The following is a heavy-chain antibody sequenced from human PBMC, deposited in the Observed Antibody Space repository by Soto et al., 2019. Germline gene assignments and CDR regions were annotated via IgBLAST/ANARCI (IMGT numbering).Heavy chain of an antibody. CDR2: ISVDGSNT. CDR1: GFTFSNYV. V-gene: IGHV3-30-3*01. Sequence: QVQLVESGGGVVQPGRSLRLSCTASGFTFSNYVMHWIRQAPGEGLEWVAGISVDGSNTHYADSVKGRLTISRDNSKNTLYLQTASMTTEETTVYYCAREDAGSGHAATVWHWGQGNLVTVSS. CDR3: AREDAGSGHAATVWH. D-gene: IGHD2-15*01. J-gene: IGHJ1*01.